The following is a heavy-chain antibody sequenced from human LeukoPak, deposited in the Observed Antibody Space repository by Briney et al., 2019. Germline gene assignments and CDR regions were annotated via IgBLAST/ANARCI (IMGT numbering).Heavy chain of an antibody. CDR3: VRTILRVSVVYDDNDY. CDR1: GYTFTDYY. D-gene: IGHD5/OR15-5a*01. CDR2: IDPNSGDT. J-gene: IGHJ4*02. V-gene: IGHV1-2*02. Sequence: ASVKVSCKTSGYTFTDYYMHWVRQAPGQGLEWMAWIDPNSGDTNSAQKFQGRVTMTTDMSVSTAYMELSTLTSDDTAIYYCVRTILRVSVVYDDNDYWGQGTLLTVSS.